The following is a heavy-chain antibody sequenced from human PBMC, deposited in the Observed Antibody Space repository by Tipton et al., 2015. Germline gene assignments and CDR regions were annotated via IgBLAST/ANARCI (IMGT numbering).Heavy chain of an antibody. J-gene: IGHJ3*02. CDR3: ARELRYFDWPNAFDI. CDR1: KFTFGSYW. CDR2: IKPDGSEK. V-gene: IGHV3-7*01. D-gene: IGHD3-9*01. Sequence: SLRLSCSASKFTFGSYWMTWVRQAPGKGLEWVASIKPDGSEKSYVDSVKGRFTISRDNAKNSLFLQMNSLRDEDTAVYYCARELRYFDWPNAFDIWGQGTMVTVSS.